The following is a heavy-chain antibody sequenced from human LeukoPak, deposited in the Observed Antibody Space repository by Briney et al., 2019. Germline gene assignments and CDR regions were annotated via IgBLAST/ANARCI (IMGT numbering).Heavy chain of an antibody. CDR3: ARAIRGNSYFD. CDR2: IYYSGTT. J-gene: IGHJ4*02. CDR1: GGSMNKYY. D-gene: IGHD2/OR15-2a*01. Sequence: SETLSLTCTVSGGSMNKYYWNWIRQPPGKGLEWIGYIYYSGTTNYNPSLNSRVTISVDTSKNQLSLKLSSVTAADTAVYYCARAIRGNSYFDWGQGTLVTVSS. V-gene: IGHV4-59*12.